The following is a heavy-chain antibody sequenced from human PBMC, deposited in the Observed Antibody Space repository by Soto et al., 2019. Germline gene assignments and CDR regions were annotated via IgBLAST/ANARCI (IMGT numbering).Heavy chain of an antibody. Sequence: GGSLRLSCAASGFTFSNAWMSWVRQAPGKGLEWVGRIKSKTDGGTTDYAAPVKGRFTISRDDSKNTLYLQMNSLKTEDTAVYYCTTGVMVYAIENWFNPWGQGTLVTVSS. CDR2: IKSKTDGGTT. J-gene: IGHJ5*02. CDR1: GFTFSNAW. V-gene: IGHV3-15*01. D-gene: IGHD2-8*01. CDR3: TTGVMVYAIENWFNP.